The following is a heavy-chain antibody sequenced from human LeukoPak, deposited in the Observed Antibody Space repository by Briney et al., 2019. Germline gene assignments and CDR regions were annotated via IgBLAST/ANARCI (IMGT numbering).Heavy chain of an antibody. CDR3: ARDLRAYSSGWTSDY. CDR1: GFTFSGYS. D-gene: IGHD6-19*01. V-gene: IGHV3-21*01. J-gene: IGHJ4*02. CDR2: ISSSSSYI. Sequence: GGSLRLSCAASGFTFSGYSMNWVRQAPGKGLEWVSSISSSSSYIYYADSVKGRFTISRDNAKNSLYLQMNSLRAEDTAVYYCARDLRAYSSGWTSDYWGQGTLVTVSS.